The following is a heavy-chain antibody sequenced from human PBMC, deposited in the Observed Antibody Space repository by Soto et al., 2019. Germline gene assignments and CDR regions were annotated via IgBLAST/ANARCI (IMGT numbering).Heavy chain of an antibody. Sequence: VSGGALIVKNRSWIRQPAGKGLEWIGRINTSGSTNYNPSLKIRVTMSVDASKNQFSLQLISVTAADTAMYYCASGSASNDSWGRGPL. CDR2: INTSGST. CDR1: GGALIVKN. D-gene: IGHD1-1*01. V-gene: IGHV4-4*07. J-gene: IGHJ2*01. CDR3: ASGSASNDS.